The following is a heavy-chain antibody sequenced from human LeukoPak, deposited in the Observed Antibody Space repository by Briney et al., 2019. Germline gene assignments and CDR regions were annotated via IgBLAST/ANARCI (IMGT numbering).Heavy chain of an antibody. CDR3: ARPQGSGWTNYYGMDV. CDR2: IDPNSSDT. V-gene: IGHV1-2*02. CDR1: GYTFTGYY. D-gene: IGHD6-19*01. Sequence: ASVRVSCKASGYTFTGYYMHWVRQAPGQGLEWMGWIDPNSSDTNYAQKFQGRVTMTRDTYIRTAYMELSSLRSDETAVYYCARPQGSGWTNYYGMDVWGQGTTVTVSS. J-gene: IGHJ6*02.